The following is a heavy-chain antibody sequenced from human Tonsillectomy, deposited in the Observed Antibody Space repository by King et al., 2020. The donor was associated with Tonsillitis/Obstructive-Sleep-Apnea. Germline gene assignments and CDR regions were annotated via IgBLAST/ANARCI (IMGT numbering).Heavy chain of an antibody. CDR3: ASQPSSAWFYFDY. Sequence: LQLQESGPGLVEPSETLSLTCTVSRGSITSTTYYWGWIRQPPGKGLEWIGSIFYSGSTYYNPSLKSRVTMSVDASKNQFSLKLNSVTAADTAIYYCASQPSSAWFYFDYWGRGTLVTVSS. CDR1: RGSITSTTYY. CDR2: IFYSGST. J-gene: IGHJ4*02. D-gene: IGHD6-13*01. V-gene: IGHV4-39*01.